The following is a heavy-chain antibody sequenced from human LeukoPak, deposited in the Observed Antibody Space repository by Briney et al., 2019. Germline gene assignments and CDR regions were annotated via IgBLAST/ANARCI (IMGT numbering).Heavy chain of an antibody. V-gene: IGHV3-23*01. D-gene: IGHD2-21*01. CDR2: ISISFSDDNT. Sequence: GSLRLSCAASGFTFSSYAMSWVRQAPGKGLEWVSTISISFSDDNTYYADSVKGRFTISRHNSNNMLYLQMNSLRAEDTAMYYCAREGENWNHLWGQGTLVTVSS. CDR3: AREGENWNHL. CDR1: GFTFSSYA. J-gene: IGHJ5*02.